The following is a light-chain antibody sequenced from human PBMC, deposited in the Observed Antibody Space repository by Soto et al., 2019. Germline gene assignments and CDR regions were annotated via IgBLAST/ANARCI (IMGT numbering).Light chain of an antibody. V-gene: IGLV2-8*01. CDR3: SSYADSYTLAV. CDR1: SSDIGAYYS. J-gene: IGLJ1*01. Sequence: QSALTQPPSASGSPGQSVTISCTGTSSDIGAYYSVSWYQQHPGKAPKLMIYEVTKRPSGVPDRFSGSKSSSTASLTVTGLQAEDEADYYSSSYADSYTLAVFGPGTKVTVL. CDR2: EVT.